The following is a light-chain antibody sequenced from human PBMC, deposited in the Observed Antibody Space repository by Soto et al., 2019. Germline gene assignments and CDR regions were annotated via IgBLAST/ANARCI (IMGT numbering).Light chain of an antibody. CDR1: GSNFGAGYD. CDR3: QTCDSSLSVV. J-gene: IGLJ2*01. V-gene: IGLV1-40*01. Sequence: QSVLTQPPSVSGAPGQRVTISCTGSGSNFGAGYDVHWYQQLPGTAPKLLIYGNTNRPSGVTDRFSGSKSGTSASLAITGLQAEDEGDYYCQTCDSSLSVVFGGGTKLTVL. CDR2: GNT.